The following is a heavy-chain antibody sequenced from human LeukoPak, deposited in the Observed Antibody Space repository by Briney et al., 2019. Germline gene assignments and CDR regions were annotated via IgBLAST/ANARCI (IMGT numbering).Heavy chain of an antibody. Sequence: GGSLRLSCAASGLTFSNAWMNWFRQAPGKGLEWVGRIKSKTDGGTTDYAAPVKGRFTISKDDSKNTLYLQMSSLKTEDTAVYYCTTGLDGVDYYDILTGYYTFDYWGQGTLVTVSS. J-gene: IGHJ4*02. CDR2: IKSKTDGGTT. CDR3: TTGLDGVDYYDILTGYYTFDY. CDR1: GLTFSNAW. D-gene: IGHD3-9*01. V-gene: IGHV3-15*01.